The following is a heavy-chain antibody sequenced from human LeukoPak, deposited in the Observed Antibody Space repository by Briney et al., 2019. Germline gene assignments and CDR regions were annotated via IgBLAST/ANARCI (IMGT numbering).Heavy chain of an antibody. D-gene: IGHD5-24*01. CDR2: INPNTGKA. V-gene: IGHV1-8*03. J-gene: IGHJ4*02. CDR3: ARVDPRDGYNVEH. CDR1: GYTFTRYD. Sequence: ASVKVSCKASGYTFTRYDINWMRQATGQEPEWMGYINPNTGKAGYAQKFQGRVTITRDTSASTAYMELSSLRSEDTAVYYCARVDPRDGYNVEHWGQGTLVTVSS.